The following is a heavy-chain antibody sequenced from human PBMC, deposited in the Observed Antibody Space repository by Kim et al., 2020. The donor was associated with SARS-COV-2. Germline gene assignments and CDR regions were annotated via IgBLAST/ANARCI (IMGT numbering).Heavy chain of an antibody. CDR3: SRDRRISYCTGTSCYGYYDMAV. Sequence: SETLSLTCTVSGGSISSDYWSWIRQPPGKGLEWMGYIYYSGSTNYNPSLKSRVTISVDTSKNQFSLKLSSVTAADTAVYYCSRDRRISYCTGTSCYGYYDMAVGGKGTAVTVS. CDR1: GGSISSDY. CDR2: IYYSGST. D-gene: IGHD2-2*01. J-gene: IGHJ6*03. V-gene: IGHV4-59*01.